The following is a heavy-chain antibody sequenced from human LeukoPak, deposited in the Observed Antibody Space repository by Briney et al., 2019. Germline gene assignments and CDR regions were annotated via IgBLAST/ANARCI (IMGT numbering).Heavy chain of an antibody. CDR1: EFIFSNYW. CDR3: ARHPKRGSFDI. J-gene: IGHJ3*02. Sequence: GGSLRLSCTASEFIFSNYWMTWVRQAPGKGLEWVANINQDGSEKYSVDSVRGRFTISRDNAKNSLYLQMYTLRAEDTAVYYCARHPKRGSFDIWGQGTMVTVSS. CDR2: INQDGSEK. V-gene: IGHV3-7*01.